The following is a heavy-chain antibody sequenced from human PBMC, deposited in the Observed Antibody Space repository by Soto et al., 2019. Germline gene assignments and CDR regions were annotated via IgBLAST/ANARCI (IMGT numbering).Heavy chain of an antibody. D-gene: IGHD1-1*01. V-gene: IGHV3-53*01. CDR1: GLTVSGKKY. Sequence: DVQLVESGGGLIQPGESLRLSCAAFGLTVSGKKYVAWVRQAPGKWLEWVSALYDVDGSFYADSVKGRFTTSSDSSKTTVYLQMNGLRPDDTAVYYCASWHEREHAYDVWGQGTPVTVSS. CDR3: ASWHEREHAYDV. J-gene: IGHJ3*01. CDR2: LYDVDGS.